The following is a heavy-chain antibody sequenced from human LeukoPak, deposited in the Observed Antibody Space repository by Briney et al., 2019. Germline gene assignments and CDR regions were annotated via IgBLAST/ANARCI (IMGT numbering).Heavy chain of an antibody. J-gene: IGHJ4*02. CDR1: GFTFSSYA. CDR3: AKVEDGYKRGNYFDY. Sequence: GGSLRLSCAASGFTFSSYAMHWVRQAPGKGLEWVSAISGSGGSTYYADSVKGRFTISRDNSKNTLYLQMNSLRAEDTAVYYCAKVEDGYKRGNYFDYWGQGTLVTVSS. D-gene: IGHD5-24*01. CDR2: ISGSGGST. V-gene: IGHV3-23*01.